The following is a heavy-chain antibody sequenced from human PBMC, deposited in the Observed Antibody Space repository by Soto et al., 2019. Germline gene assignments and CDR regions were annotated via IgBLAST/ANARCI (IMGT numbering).Heavy chain of an antibody. Sequence: PSETLSLTCTVSGGSISSYYWSWIRQPPGKGLEWIGYIYYSGSTNYNPSLKSRVTISVDTSKNQFSLKLSSVTAADTAVYYCARDNGYYYDSSGVQNNKNWFDPWGQGTLVTVSS. CDR3: ARDNGYYYDSSGVQNNKNWFDP. V-gene: IGHV4-59*12. J-gene: IGHJ5*02. CDR2: IYYSGST. CDR1: GGSISSYY. D-gene: IGHD3-22*01.